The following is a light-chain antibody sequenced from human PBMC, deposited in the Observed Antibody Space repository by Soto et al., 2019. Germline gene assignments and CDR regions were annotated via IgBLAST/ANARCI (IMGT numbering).Light chain of an antibody. Sequence: DIHMIHSRSTLTASVLYRVSITCRASQSISSWLAWYQQKPGKAPKLLIYDASSLESGVPSRFSGSGSGTEFTLTISSLQPDDFATYYCQQYNSYSRTFGQRTKVDIK. V-gene: IGKV1-5*01. J-gene: IGKJ1*01. CDR3: QQYNSYSRT. CDR2: DAS. CDR1: QSISSW.